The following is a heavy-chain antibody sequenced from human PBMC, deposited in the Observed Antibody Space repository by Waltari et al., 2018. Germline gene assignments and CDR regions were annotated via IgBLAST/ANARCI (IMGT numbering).Heavy chain of an antibody. Sequence: QVQLQQWGAGLLKPSETLSLTCAVYGGSFSGYYWSWIRQPPGKGLEWIGEINHSVSTNYNPSLKSRVTISVDTSKNQFSLKLSSVTAADTAVYYCARGPGIHQTCSSTSCFLFDYWGQGTLVTVSS. D-gene: IGHD2-2*01. CDR1: GGSFSGYY. J-gene: IGHJ4*02. V-gene: IGHV4-34*01. CDR2: INHSVST. CDR3: ARGPGIHQTCSSTSCFLFDY.